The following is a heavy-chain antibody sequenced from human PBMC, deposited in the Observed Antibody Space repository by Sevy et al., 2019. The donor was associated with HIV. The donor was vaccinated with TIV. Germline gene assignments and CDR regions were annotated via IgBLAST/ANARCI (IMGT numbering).Heavy chain of an antibody. CDR2: ISAYNGNT. Sequence: ASVKVSCKASGYTFTSYGISWVRQAPGQGLEWMGWISAYNGNTNYAQKLQGRVTMTTDTSTSTAYMELRSLRSDDTAVYYCARDRSPPRNYDSSGYPFDYWGQGTLVTVSS. J-gene: IGHJ4*02. CDR1: GYTFTSYG. D-gene: IGHD3-22*01. V-gene: IGHV1-18*01. CDR3: ARDRSPPRNYDSSGYPFDY.